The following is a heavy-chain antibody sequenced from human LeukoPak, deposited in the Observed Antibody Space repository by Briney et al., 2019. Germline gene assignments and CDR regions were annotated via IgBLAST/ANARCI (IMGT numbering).Heavy chain of an antibody. Sequence: GGSLRLSCAASGFTFSSYSMNWVRQAPGKVLEWVSSISSSSSYIYYADSVKGRFTISRDNAKNSLYLQMNGLRAEDTAVYYCARDSGGVGATNAFDIWGQGTMVTVSS. J-gene: IGHJ3*02. CDR2: ISSSSSYI. CDR3: ARDSGGVGATNAFDI. D-gene: IGHD1-26*01. CDR1: GFTFSSYS. V-gene: IGHV3-21*01.